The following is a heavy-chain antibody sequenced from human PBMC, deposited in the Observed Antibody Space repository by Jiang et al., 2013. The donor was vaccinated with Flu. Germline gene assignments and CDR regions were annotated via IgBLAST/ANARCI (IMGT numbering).Heavy chain of an antibody. V-gene: IGHV4-30-4*01. CDR1: GGSISSGDYY. CDR2: IYYSGST. D-gene: IGHD3-3*01. CDR3: ASRIYDCWSGYNNGPFDY. J-gene: IGHJ4*02. Sequence: SLTCTVSGGSISSGDYYWSWIRQPPGKGLEWIGYIYYSGSTYYNPSLKSRVTISVDTSKNQFSLKLSSVTAADTAVYYCASRIYDCWSGYNNGPFDYWGQGTLVTVSS.